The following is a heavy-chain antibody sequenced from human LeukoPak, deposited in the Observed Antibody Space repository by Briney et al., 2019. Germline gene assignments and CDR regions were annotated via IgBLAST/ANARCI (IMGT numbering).Heavy chain of an antibody. CDR3: ARTEYQRQYCGGDCYTYYYYGMDV. J-gene: IGHJ6*02. CDR2: IIPIFGTA. CDR1: GGTFSSYA. Sequence: SVKVSCKASGGTFSSYAISWVRQAPGQGLEWMGGIIPIFGTANYAQKFQGRVTITADESTSTAYMELSSLRSEDTAVYYCARTEYQRQYCGGDCYTYYYYGMDVWGQGTTVTVSS. V-gene: IGHV1-69*13. D-gene: IGHD2-21*02.